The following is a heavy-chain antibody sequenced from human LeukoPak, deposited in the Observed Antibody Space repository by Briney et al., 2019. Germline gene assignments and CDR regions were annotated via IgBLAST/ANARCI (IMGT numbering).Heavy chain of an antibody. Sequence: GGSLRLSCAASGFTFSSYAMSWVRQAPGKGLEWVSTISDSGSYTYYADSVKGRFTISRDNSKNTLYLQMNSLRPDDTAVYYCARRVLIRTNWFDCWGQGTLVTVSS. CDR1: GFTFSSYA. J-gene: IGHJ5*01. V-gene: IGHV3-23*01. CDR3: ARRVLIRTNWFDC. CDR2: ISDSGSYT. D-gene: IGHD2/OR15-2a*01.